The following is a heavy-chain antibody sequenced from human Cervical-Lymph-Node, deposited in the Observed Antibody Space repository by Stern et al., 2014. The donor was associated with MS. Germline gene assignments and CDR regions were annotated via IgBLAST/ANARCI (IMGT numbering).Heavy chain of an antibody. CDR1: GFSLNITGVG. D-gene: IGHD2-8*02. CDR3: VHAPGFCTGTDCSALPDY. CDR2: IYWNEKK. Sequence: QVTLRESGPTLVKPTQTLTLTCTFSGFSLNITGVGVGWIRQPPGKALEWLAVIYWNEKKRYSPSLESRLTIRKDTSKNRVVLSMTNMDPVDTATYYCVHAPGFCTGTDCSALPDYWGQGTLVTVSS. J-gene: IGHJ4*02. V-gene: IGHV2-5*01.